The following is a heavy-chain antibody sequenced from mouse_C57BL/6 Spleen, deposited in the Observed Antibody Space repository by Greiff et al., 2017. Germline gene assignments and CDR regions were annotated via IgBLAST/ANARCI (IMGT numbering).Heavy chain of an antibody. CDR2: IDPNSGGT. V-gene: IGHV1-72*01. J-gene: IGHJ3*01. CDR1: GYTFTSYW. Sequence: QVQLQQPGAELVKPGASVKLSCKASGYTFTSYWMHWVKQRPGRGLEWLGRIDPNSGGTKYNEKFKSKATLTVDKPSSTAYMQRSSLTSEDSAVYECARGGSYYSNSWCAYWGQGTLVTVSA. CDR3: ARGGSYYSNSWCAY. D-gene: IGHD2-5*01.